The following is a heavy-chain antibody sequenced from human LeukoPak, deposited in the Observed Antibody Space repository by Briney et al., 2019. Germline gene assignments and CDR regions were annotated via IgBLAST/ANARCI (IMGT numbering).Heavy chain of an antibody. CDR3: GRDNYYKADV. J-gene: IGHJ6*04. CDR1: GFTFSNDW. Sequence: PGGSLRLSCAASGFTFSNDWMLWVRQAPWMGLVWVSNIKSDGSITNYADSVKGRFTISRDNAKNTLYLQVNSLRAEDTAVYYCGRDNYYKADVWGKGTTVTVSS. D-gene: IGHD3-22*01. CDR2: IKSDGSIT. V-gene: IGHV3-74*01.